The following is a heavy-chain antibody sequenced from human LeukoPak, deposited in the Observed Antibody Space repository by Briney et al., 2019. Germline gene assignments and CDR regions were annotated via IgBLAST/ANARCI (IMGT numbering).Heavy chain of an antibody. CDR3: ATPITGTNYYYGMDV. CDR2: IIPIFGTA. J-gene: IGHJ6*02. Sequence: SVKVSCKASGGTFSSYAISWVRQAPGQGLEWVGGIIPIFGTANYAQKFQGRVTITADESTSTAYMELSSLRSEDTAVYYCATPITGTNYYYGMDVWGQGTTVTVSS. CDR1: GGTFSSYA. D-gene: IGHD1-20*01. V-gene: IGHV1-69*13.